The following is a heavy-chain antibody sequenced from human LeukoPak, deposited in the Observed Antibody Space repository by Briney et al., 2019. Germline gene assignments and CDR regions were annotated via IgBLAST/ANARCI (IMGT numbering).Heavy chain of an antibody. Sequence: GGSLRLSCSASGFTFSKYAIHWVRRAPGKGLEYVSAISSSGNSTYYADSVKGRFTISRDNSKNTVSLQMSSLRAEDTAVYYCSSRRILLTAIPDYWGQGTLVTVSS. V-gene: IGHV3-64D*06. CDR3: SSRRILLTAIPDY. CDR2: ISSSGNST. CDR1: GFTFSKYA. D-gene: IGHD2-21*02. J-gene: IGHJ4*02.